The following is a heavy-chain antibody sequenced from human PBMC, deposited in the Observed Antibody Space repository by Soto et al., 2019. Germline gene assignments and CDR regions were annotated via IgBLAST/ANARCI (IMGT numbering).Heavy chain of an antibody. D-gene: IGHD6-19*01. Sequence: EVQLVESGGGLVQPGGSLRLSCAASGFTLSSYWMNWVRQAPGKGLEWVANIKQDGYEKYYVDSVRGRFFISRDNATNSLYPQLNSLRAEDTAVYYCARDADASGWYHYGMDVWGQGTLVTVSS. CDR3: ARDADASGWYHYGMDV. V-gene: IGHV3-7*01. CDR2: IKQDGYEK. J-gene: IGHJ6*02. CDR1: GFTLSSYW.